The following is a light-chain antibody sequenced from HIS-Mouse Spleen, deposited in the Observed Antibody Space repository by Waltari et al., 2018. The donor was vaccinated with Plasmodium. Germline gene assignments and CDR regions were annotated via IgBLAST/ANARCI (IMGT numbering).Light chain of an antibody. CDR2: DVS. CDR1: SRDVGGYNY. CDR3: CSYAGSYTYV. Sequence: QSALTQPRPVSGSPGQSVTISCTGTSRDVGGYNYFPWYQQHPGKAPKLMIYDVSKRPSGVPDRFSGSKSGNTASLTISGLQAEDEADYYCCSYAGSYTYVFGTGTKVTVL. V-gene: IGLV2-11*01. J-gene: IGLJ1*01.